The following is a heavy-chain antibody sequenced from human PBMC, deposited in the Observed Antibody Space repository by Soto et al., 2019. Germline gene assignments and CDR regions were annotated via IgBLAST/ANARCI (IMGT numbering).Heavy chain of an antibody. CDR3: ARHYYYDSSYYYPTKTQLPLDY. CDR2: IYPGDSDI. J-gene: IGHJ4*02. CDR1: GYSFTSYW. V-gene: IGHV5-51*01. D-gene: IGHD3-22*01. Sequence: GESLKISCKGSGYSFTSYWIAWVRQVPGKGLEVMGVIYPGDSDIRYSPSFQGQVTISADKSISTAYLQWSSLKASDSAMYFCARHYYYDSSYYYPTKTQLPLDYWGQGTLVTVSS.